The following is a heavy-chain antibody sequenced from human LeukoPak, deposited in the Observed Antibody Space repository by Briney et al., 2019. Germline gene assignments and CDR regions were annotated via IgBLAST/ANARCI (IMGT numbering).Heavy chain of an antibody. D-gene: IGHD6-19*01. CDR1: GFMFSSYG. CDR3: ARGNQWLIDY. CDR2: ISHDGGDG. J-gene: IGHJ4*02. V-gene: IGHV3-30*03. Sequence: GGSLRLSCAASGFMFSSYGIHWVRQAPGKGLEWVSLISHDGGDGRYADSVKGRFTISRDNSKSTLYLQMNSLRVEDTAVYYCARGNQWLIDYWGQGTQVTVSS.